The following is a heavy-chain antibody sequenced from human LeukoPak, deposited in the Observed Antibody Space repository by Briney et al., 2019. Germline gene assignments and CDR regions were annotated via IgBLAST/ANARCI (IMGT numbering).Heavy chain of an antibody. Sequence: SETLSLTCTVSGGSISSGDYYWSWIRQPPGKGLEWIGYIYYSGSTYYSPSLKSRVTISVDTSKNQFSLKLSSVTAADTAVYYCARDTSSGYLAAPKDAFDIWGQGTMVTVSS. D-gene: IGHD3-22*01. CDR1: GGSISSGDYY. J-gene: IGHJ3*02. CDR2: IYYSGST. CDR3: ARDTSSGYLAAPKDAFDI. V-gene: IGHV4-30-4*01.